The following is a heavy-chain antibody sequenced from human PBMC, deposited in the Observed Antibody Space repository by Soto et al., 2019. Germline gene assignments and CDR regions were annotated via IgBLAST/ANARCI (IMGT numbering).Heavy chain of an antibody. CDR1: GFTFDDYV. D-gene: IGHD3-16*01. CDR3: GRGLSAVPSYLDY. Sequence: EVQLVESGGGLVQPGRSLRLSCVASGFTFDDYVMHWVRQVPGKGLEWVSGISWNSGNIDYADSVKGRFTISRDNAMNSLYLQMNTLRPEETALYYCGRGLSAVPSYLDYWGQGTVVTVSS. V-gene: IGHV3-9*01. J-gene: IGHJ4*02. CDR2: ISWNSGNI.